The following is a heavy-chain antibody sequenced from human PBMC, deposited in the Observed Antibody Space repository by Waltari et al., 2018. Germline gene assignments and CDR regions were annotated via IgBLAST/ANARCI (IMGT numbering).Heavy chain of an antibody. J-gene: IGHJ4*02. CDR3: TTDPVDDSSVLYYVDY. CDR1: GFTFSNAW. D-gene: IGHD3-22*01. CDR2: IKSKTDGGTT. V-gene: IGHV3-15*01. Sequence: EVQLVESGGGLVKPGGSLRLSCAASGFTFSNAWMSWVRQAPGKGLEWVGRIKSKTDGGTTDYAATEKGRFTISRDDSKNTLYLKMNSLKTEDTAVYYCTTDPVDDSSVLYYVDYWGQGTLVTVSS.